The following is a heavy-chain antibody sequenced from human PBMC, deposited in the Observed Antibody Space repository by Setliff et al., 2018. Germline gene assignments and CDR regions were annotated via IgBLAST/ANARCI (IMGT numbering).Heavy chain of an antibody. D-gene: IGHD3-16*01. CDR2: INPKNGGA. V-gene: IGHV1-46*01. CDR3: ARERAGGRGFTFGAIYYYYGMDV. CDR1: GYTFTSYY. Sequence: ASVKVSCKASGYTFTSYYIHWVRQAPGQGLEWMGVINPKNGGATYPQNLQGRVTMTRDTSMSTVHMELSSLSFEDTAVYYCARERAGGRGFTFGAIYYYYGMDVWGQGTTVTVSS. J-gene: IGHJ6*02.